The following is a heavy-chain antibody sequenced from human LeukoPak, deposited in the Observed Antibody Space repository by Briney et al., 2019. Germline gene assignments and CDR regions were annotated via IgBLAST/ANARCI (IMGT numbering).Heavy chain of an antibody. Sequence: GGSLRLSCAASGFTFSDYYMNWIRQAPGKGLEWVSYISSSGSTMYYADSVKGRFTISRDNAKNSLYLQMNSLRAEDTAVYYCARVQQLAPLDYWGQGTLVTVSS. J-gene: IGHJ4*02. CDR3: ARVQQLAPLDY. CDR2: ISSSGSTM. CDR1: GFTFSDYY. D-gene: IGHD6-13*01. V-gene: IGHV3-11*01.